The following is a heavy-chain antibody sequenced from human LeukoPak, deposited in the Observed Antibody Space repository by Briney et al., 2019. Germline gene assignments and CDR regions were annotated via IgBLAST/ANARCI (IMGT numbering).Heavy chain of an antibody. J-gene: IGHJ4*02. CDR2: INHSGTT. D-gene: IGHD3-10*01. CDR3: ARLPLGAFGEVLNFDY. Sequence: PSETLSLTCGVSAEFYSGYYWSWIRQPPGKGLEWIGDINHSGTTKYNPSLESRVTISIDTSKNQFSLKVKSVTAADTAVYYCARLPLGAFGEVLNFDYWGQGSLVTVSS. V-gene: IGHV4-34*01. CDR1: AEFYSGYY.